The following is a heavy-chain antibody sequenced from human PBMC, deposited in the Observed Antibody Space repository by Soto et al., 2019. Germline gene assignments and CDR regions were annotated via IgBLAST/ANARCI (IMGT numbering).Heavy chain of an antibody. D-gene: IGHD3-3*01. CDR3: ARVEGNPYYAYHFDI. J-gene: IGHJ4*02. CDR2: ISNSGIS. CDR1: GDSVTSVNYF. V-gene: IGHV4-61*01. Sequence: SETLSLTCAVSGDSVTSVNYFWTWIRQPPGGGLEWIGYISNSGISKYNPSLKSRVAMSQDTSKNQFSLNLHSVTAADTAVYFCARVEGNPYYAYHFDIWGQGVLVTVSS.